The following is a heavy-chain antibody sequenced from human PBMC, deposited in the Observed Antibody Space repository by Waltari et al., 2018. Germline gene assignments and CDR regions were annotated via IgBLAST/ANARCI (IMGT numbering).Heavy chain of an antibody. D-gene: IGHD2-2*02. V-gene: IGHV4-39*01. CDR3: AKRPNSLYYFDS. CDR2: VLSSGQT. J-gene: IGHJ4*02. Sequence: QLQLQELGPKLVKPSETLSLTYTVSGTSIAAHYFFWAWVRQSPGKGLEWIGSVLSSGQTYYNPSLKDRVTVSLDASKDQFSLKLTSMTAADTAVYFCAKRPNSLYYFDSWGQGTLVAVSS. CDR1: GTSIAAHYFF.